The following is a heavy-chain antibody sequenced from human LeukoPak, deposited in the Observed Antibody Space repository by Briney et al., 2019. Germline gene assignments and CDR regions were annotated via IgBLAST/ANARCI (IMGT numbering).Heavy chain of an antibody. CDR2: IYYSGST. CDR3: ARVSGGLPNVDY. Sequence: SETLSLTCTVSGGSVSSGSYYRSWIRQPPGTGLEWIGYIYYSGSTNYNPSLKSRVTISVDTSKNQFSLKLSSVTAADTAVYYCARVSGGLPNVDYWGQGTLVTVSS. J-gene: IGHJ4*02. D-gene: IGHD5/OR15-5a*01. CDR1: GGSVSSGSYY. V-gene: IGHV4-61*01.